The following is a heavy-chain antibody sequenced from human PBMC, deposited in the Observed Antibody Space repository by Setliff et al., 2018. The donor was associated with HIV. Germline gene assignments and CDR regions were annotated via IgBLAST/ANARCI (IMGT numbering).Heavy chain of an antibody. J-gene: IGHJ1*01. CDR3: TTKPPAADFQH. CDR1: GFTFSNAW. D-gene: IGHD2-2*01. Sequence: GGSLRLSCAASGFTFSNAWMNWVRQAPGKGLEWVGRIKSKTDGGTTDYAAPVKGRFTISRDDSKNTLYLQMNSLKTEDTAIDYCTTKPPAADFQHWGQGTLVTVSS. V-gene: IGHV3-15*07. CDR2: IKSKTDGGTT.